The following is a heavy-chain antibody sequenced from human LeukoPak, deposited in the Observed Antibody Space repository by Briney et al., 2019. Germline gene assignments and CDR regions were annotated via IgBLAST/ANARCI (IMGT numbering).Heavy chain of an antibody. V-gene: IGHV5-51*01. CDR1: GYSFTSYW. Sequence: GESLKIPGKGSGYSFTSYWIGWVRQLPGKGLEWMAIIYPGDSDTRYSTSFQGQVTISADKSISTAYLQWSSLKASDTAMYYCARLGIAAAGTSYYYGMDVWGQGTTVTVSS. CDR3: ARLGIAAAGTSYYYGMDV. J-gene: IGHJ6*02. CDR2: IYPGDSDT. D-gene: IGHD6-13*01.